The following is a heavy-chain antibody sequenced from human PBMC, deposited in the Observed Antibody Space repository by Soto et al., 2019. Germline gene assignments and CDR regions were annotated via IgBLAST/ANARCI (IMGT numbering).Heavy chain of an antibody. Sequence: TLSLTCTVSGGSISSYYWSWIRQPAGKGLEWIGRIYTSGSTNYNPSLKSRVTMSVDTSKNQFSLKLSSVTAADTAVYYCARDSSPRITMVRGVIVWFDPWGQGTLVTVSS. D-gene: IGHD3-10*01. J-gene: IGHJ5*02. CDR1: GGSISSYY. V-gene: IGHV4-4*07. CDR3: ARDSSPRITMVRGVIVWFDP. CDR2: IYTSGST.